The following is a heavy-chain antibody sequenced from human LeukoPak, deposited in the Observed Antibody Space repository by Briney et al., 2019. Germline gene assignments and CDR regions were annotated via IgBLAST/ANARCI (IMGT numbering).Heavy chain of an antibody. CDR2: ISAYNGNT. Sequence: ASVKVSCKASGYTFTSYGISWVRQAPGQGLEWMGWISAYNGNTNYAQKLQGRVTMTTDTSTSTAYMELRSLRSDDTAVYYCARDLRGYYYGSGSYSGDYWGQGTLVTVSS. CDR3: ARDLRGYYYGSGSYSGDY. D-gene: IGHD3-10*01. J-gene: IGHJ4*02. CDR1: GYTFTSYG. V-gene: IGHV1-18*01.